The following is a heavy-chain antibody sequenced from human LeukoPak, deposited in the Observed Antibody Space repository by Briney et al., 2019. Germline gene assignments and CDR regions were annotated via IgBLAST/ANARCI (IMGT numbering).Heavy chain of an antibody. V-gene: IGHV4-39*07. J-gene: IGHJ6*03. Sequence: SETLSLTCTVSGGFISSSSYYWGWIRQPPGKGLEWIGSIYYSGSTYYNTSLKSRVTISRDMSKNQFSLKLTSVTAADTAVYYCAREKFYHGSGSYPGLLYYYMDVWGKGTTVTVSS. D-gene: IGHD3-10*01. CDR2: IYYSGST. CDR3: AREKFYHGSGSYPGLLYYYMDV. CDR1: GGFISSSSYY.